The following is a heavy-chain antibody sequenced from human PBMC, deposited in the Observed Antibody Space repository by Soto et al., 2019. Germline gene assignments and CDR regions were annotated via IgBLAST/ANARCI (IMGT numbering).Heavy chain of an antibody. CDR3: ARDGPDTASSYFLDY. V-gene: IGHV3-33*01. CDR1: GFTFSTSV. Sequence: QMHLVVSGGGVVQPGRSLRLSCAGSGFTFSTSVMHWVRQAPGKGLEWLAVIWHDGSDISYAGSGGGRFTISRDNSKNTLYLAMDNVREEDTAVYFCARDGPDTASSYFLDYWGQGTLVTVSS. CDR2: IWHDGSDI. J-gene: IGHJ4*02. D-gene: IGHD2-21*02.